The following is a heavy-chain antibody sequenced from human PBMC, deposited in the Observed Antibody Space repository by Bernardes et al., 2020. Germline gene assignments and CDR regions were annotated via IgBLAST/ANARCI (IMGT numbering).Heavy chain of an antibody. Sequence: ASVKVSCKASGYTFSGYSIHWVRQAPGQGLEWMGRMNPNSGCTNYAQNFEARVTMTRDTSITTAYMELSRLRSDDAAVYYCARGGEWLRADCWGEGTLVTGSS. CDR1: GYTFSGYS. D-gene: IGHD3-3*01. CDR2: MNPNSGCT. CDR3: ARGGEWLRADC. V-gene: IGHV1-2*06. J-gene: IGHJ4*02.